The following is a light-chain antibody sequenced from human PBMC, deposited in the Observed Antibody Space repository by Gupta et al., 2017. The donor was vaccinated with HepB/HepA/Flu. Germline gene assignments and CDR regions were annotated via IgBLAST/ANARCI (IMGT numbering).Light chain of an antibody. CDR1: SGHATYA. J-gene: IGLJ3*02. CDR3: QTWGTGIWV. CDR2: VNSDGSH. Sequence: QLVLTQSPSASVSLGASVKLTCTLSSGHATYAIAWHQQQSEKGPRYLMKVNSDGSHSKGDGIPDRFSGSSSGAERNLIISRLQAEDEAYYYCQTWGTGIWVFGGGTKLTVL. V-gene: IGLV4-69*01.